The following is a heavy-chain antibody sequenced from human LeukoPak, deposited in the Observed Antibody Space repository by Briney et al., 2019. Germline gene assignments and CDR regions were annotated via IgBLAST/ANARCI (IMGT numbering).Heavy chain of an antibody. Sequence: GASVKVSCKASGYTFTGYYMHWVRQAPGQGLEWMGRINPNSGGTNYAQKFQGRVTMTRDTSISTAYMELSRLRSDDTAVYYCARAMWEGSTAYYYYYMDVWGKGTTVTVSS. CDR3: ARAMWEGSTAYYYYYMDV. CDR1: GYTFTGYY. D-gene: IGHD1-26*01. J-gene: IGHJ6*03. CDR2: INPNSGGT. V-gene: IGHV1-2*06.